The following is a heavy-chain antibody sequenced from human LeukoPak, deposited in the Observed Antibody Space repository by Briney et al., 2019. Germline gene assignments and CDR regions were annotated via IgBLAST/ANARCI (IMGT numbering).Heavy chain of an antibody. CDR1: GGSFSGYY. CDR2: INHSGST. Sequence: SETLSLTCAVYGGSFSGYYWSWIRQPPGKGLEWIGEINHSGSTNYNPSLKSRVTISVDTSKNQFSLKLSSVTAADTAVYYCAREGRATMIVSPIDYWGQGTLVTVSS. CDR3: AREGRATMIVSPIDY. J-gene: IGHJ4*02. V-gene: IGHV4-34*01. D-gene: IGHD3-22*01.